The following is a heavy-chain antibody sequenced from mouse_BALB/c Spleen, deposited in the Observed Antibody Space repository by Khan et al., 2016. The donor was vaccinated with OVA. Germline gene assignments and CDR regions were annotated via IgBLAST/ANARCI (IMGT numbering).Heavy chain of an antibody. V-gene: IGHV2-6-1*01. CDR3: ARQPYSHNNIMDY. Sequence: QVQLKQSGPGLVAPSQSLSITCTISGFSLTNYGVHWVRQPPGKGQEWLVGIWSDGSTTYNSALKSRLTISKDNSKSQVFLKMNSLQTDDTAMYFCARQPYSHNNIMDYWGQGTSVTVSS. D-gene: IGHD2-10*01. CDR2: IWSDGST. J-gene: IGHJ4*01. CDR1: GFSLTNYG.